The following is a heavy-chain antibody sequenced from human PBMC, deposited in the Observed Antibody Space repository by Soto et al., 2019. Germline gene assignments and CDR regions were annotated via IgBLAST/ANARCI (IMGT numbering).Heavy chain of an antibody. J-gene: IGHJ4*02. CDR2: INHRGSA. CDR3: AREPDY. V-gene: IGHV4-4*02. CDR1: GASVSSTYW. Sequence: PSETLSLTCAVSGASVSSTYWWSWVRQPPGKGPEWIGEINHRGSANYNPSLKSRVTISVDISKSQFSLRLSSVTAADTAVYYCAREPDYWGQGTLVTVSS.